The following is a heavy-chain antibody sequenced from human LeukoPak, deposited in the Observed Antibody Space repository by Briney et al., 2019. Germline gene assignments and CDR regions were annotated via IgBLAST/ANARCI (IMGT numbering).Heavy chain of an antibody. CDR1: GFTFSSYA. Sequence: PGGSLRLSCAASGFTFSSYAMSWVRQAPGKGLEWVSAISGSGGSTYYADSVKGRFTISRDNSKNTLYLQMNSLRAEDTAVYYCAKDPRPLVRGVRPNWFDPWGQGTLVTVSS. CDR2: ISGSGGST. V-gene: IGHV3-23*01. D-gene: IGHD3-10*01. CDR3: AKDPRPLVRGVRPNWFDP. J-gene: IGHJ5*02.